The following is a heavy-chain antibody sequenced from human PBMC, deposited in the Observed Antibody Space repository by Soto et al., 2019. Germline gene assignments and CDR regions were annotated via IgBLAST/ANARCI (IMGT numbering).Heavy chain of an antibody. CDR2: ISSSGSTI. J-gene: IGHJ4*02. Sequence: PGGSLRLSCAASGFTFSSSAMSWIRQAPGKGLEWVSYISSSGSTIYYADSVKGRFTISRDNAKNSLYLQMNSLRAEDTAVYYCARDPREYYFDYWGQGTLVTVSS. V-gene: IGHV3-11*01. CDR1: GFTFSSSA. CDR3: ARDPREYYFDY.